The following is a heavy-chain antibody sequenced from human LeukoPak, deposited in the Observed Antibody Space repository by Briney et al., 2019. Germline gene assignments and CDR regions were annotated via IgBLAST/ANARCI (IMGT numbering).Heavy chain of an antibody. V-gene: IGHV3-23*01. D-gene: IGHD3-22*01. CDR2: ISGSGDRT. J-gene: IGHJ4*02. CDR1: GFTFNSYA. Sequence: GGSQRLSCAASGFTFNSYAMSWVRQAPGKGLEWVSAISGSGDRTFYADSVKGRLTISRDNSKNTLYLQLNTVRAEDTALYYCAKDADISVELVVITSFDSWGQGTLVTVSS. CDR3: AKDADISVELVVITSFDS.